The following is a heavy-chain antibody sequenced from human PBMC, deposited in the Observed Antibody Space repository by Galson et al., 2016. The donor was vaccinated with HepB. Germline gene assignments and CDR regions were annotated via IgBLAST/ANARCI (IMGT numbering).Heavy chain of an antibody. D-gene: IGHD3/OR15-3a*01. CDR3: ARTRDFWTGHYDAFDV. V-gene: IGHV3-30-3*02. CDR2: ISYDGSNK. Sequence: SLRLSCAASGFTFTDYAIHWVRQAPGKGLEWVAVISYDGSNKFYVNSAKGRFTISRDNSKNTVDLQMNSLTTEDTAIYYCARTRDFWTGHYDAFDVWGHGTMVGVSS. CDR1: GFTFTDYA. J-gene: IGHJ3*01.